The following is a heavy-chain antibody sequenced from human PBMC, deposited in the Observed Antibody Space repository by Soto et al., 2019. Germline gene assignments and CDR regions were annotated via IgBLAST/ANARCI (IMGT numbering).Heavy chain of an antibody. CDR3: ARVLTYGDILIFVYGMDV. Sequence: GESLKISCKASGYTFTSYDINWVRQATGQGLEWMGWMNPNSGNTGYAQKFQGRVTMTRNTSISTAYMELSSLRSEDTAVYYCARVLTYGDILIFVYGMDVWGQGTTVTVSS. CDR1: GYTFTSYD. V-gene: IGHV1-8*01. J-gene: IGHJ6*02. D-gene: IGHD4-17*01. CDR2: MNPNSGNT.